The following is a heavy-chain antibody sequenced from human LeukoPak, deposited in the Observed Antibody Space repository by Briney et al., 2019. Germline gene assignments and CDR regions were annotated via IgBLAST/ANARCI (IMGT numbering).Heavy chain of an antibody. D-gene: IGHD3-22*01. CDR1: GFTFSSYA. CDR2: ISYDGSNK. J-gene: IGHJ1*01. Sequence: GRSLRLSCAASGFTFSSYAMHWVRQAPGKGLEWVAVISYDGSNKYYADSVKGRFTISRDNSKNTLYLQINSLRAEDTAVYYCARGPDYYDSSGYSRFYFQHWGQGTLVTVSS. V-gene: IGHV3-30-3*01. CDR3: ARGPDYYDSSGYSRFYFQH.